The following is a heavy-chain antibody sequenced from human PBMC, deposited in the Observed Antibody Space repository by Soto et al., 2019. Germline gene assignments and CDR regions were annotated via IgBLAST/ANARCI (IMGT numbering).Heavy chain of an antibody. CDR2: ISWNDDN. Sequence: QVTLKESGPTLVKPTQSLTLTCTFSGFSLATHGVGVGWIRQPPGEALEWLALISWNDDNRYSPSLKSRLTTAKDTSTHQVVLTMANMDPVDTATYYCAHARLLWVGGYFDYWGQGILVTVSS. CDR1: GFSLATHGVG. CDR3: AHARLLWVGGYFDY. V-gene: IGHV2-5*01. D-gene: IGHD3-10*01. J-gene: IGHJ4*02.